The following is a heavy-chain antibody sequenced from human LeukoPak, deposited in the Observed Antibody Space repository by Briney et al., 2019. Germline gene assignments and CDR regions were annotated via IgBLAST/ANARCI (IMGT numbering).Heavy chain of an antibody. Sequence: GGSLRLSCAASGFTFSSYAMSWVRQAPGKGLEWVSSISYTGSNTYSADSVKGRFTISRDNSKNTLYLQMNSLRAEDTAVYYCARDKEYYDSSGYYPPRVEYYFDYWGQGTLVTVSS. CDR2: ISYTGSNT. CDR3: ARDKEYYDSSGYYPPRVEYYFDY. CDR1: GFTFSSYA. V-gene: IGHV3-23*01. J-gene: IGHJ4*02. D-gene: IGHD3-22*01.